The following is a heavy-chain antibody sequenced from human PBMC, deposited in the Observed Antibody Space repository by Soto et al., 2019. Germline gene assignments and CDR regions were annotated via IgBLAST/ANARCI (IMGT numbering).Heavy chain of an antibody. CDR1: GFTFSSYA. D-gene: IGHD2-8*01. CDR2: ISYDGSNK. J-gene: IGHJ4*02. Sequence: QVQLVESGGGVVQPGRSLRLSCAASGFTFSSYAMHWVRQAPGKGLEWVAVISYDGSNKYYADSVKGRFTISRDNSKNTLYLQMNSLRAEDTAVYYCARGEADEYCTNGVCYYFDYWGQGTLVTVSS. V-gene: IGHV3-30-3*01. CDR3: ARGEADEYCTNGVCYYFDY.